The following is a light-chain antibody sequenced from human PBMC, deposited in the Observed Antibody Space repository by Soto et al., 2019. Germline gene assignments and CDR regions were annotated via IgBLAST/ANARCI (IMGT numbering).Light chain of an antibody. CDR1: QGISNW. V-gene: IGKV1-5*01. CDR2: HAS. J-gene: IGKJ1*01. Sequence: DIQMTQSPSTLSASIGDTVTVACRASQGISNWLAWYQQKPGKAPKLLIFHASSLESGVPSRFSGSGSGTEFTLTISSLQSDDFATYYCQHYNSYSEAFGQGTKVDIK. CDR3: QHYNSYSEA.